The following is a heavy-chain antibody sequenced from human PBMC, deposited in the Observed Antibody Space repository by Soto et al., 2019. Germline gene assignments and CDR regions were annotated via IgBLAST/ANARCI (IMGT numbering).Heavy chain of an antibody. J-gene: IGHJ4*02. V-gene: IGHV3-7*03. CDR2: INPDGDVG. D-gene: IGHD3-16*01. CDR3: AGWGGHDYNY. CDR1: GFTFSTYW. Sequence: EVQLLGSGGGLVQPGWSLRLSCVGSGFTFSTYWMNWVRQAPGMGLEWVANINPDGDVGMYVDSVKGRFTTSRDNARNLRYLQINRLSVDDTAVSFCAGWGGHDYNYWGQGIHVTVSS.